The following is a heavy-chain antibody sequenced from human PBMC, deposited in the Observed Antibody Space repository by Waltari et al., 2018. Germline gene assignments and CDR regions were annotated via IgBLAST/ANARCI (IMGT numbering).Heavy chain of an antibody. V-gene: IGHV5-51*01. CDR2: IYAGDSDT. Sequence: EVQLVQSGAEVKKPGESLKISCKGSGYSFTTYWIGWVRQMPGKGLEWMGFIYAGDSDTRYRPSFQGQVTISVDKSINTAYLQWSTLKASDTAMYFCAREKGFSSGNFDYWGQGTLVTVSS. J-gene: IGHJ4*02. D-gene: IGHD6-19*01. CDR1: GYSFTTYW. CDR3: AREKGFSSGNFDY.